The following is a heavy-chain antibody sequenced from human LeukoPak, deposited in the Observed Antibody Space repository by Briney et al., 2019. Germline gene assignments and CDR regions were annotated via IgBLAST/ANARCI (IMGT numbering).Heavy chain of an antibody. V-gene: IGHV4-38-2*01. Sequence: PSETLNVTCDVSGYSISSGYFWGWLRQPPGERLEWRGIIHHSGSTYYNPSLKSRVTISVDTSKNQFSLKLSSVTAADTAVYYCARRDIGAAYSSLGYYYMDVWGKGTTVTVSS. J-gene: IGHJ6*03. CDR1: GYSISSGYF. CDR2: IHHSGST. D-gene: IGHD2-15*01. CDR3: ARRDIGAAYSSLGYYYMDV.